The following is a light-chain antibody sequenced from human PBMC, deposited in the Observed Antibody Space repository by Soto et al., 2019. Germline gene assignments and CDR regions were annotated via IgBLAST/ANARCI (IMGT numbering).Light chain of an antibody. J-gene: IGLJ1*01. CDR3: SSYTSSSTYV. Sequence: QSALTQPASVSGSPGQSIAISCTGTSSDVGYYNYVSWYQQHPGKAPKVMIYDVNNRPSGVSDRFSGPKSGNTASLTISGLQAEDEADYYCSSYTSSSTYVFGTGTKLTVL. CDR2: DVN. CDR1: SSDVGYYNY. V-gene: IGLV2-14*03.